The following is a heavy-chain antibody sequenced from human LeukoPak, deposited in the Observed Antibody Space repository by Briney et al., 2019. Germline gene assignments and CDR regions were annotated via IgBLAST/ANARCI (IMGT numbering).Heavy chain of an antibody. CDR3: ARPSGSWPGDAFDI. CDR1: GYTFTSYA. J-gene: IGHJ3*02. CDR2: INTNTGNP. Sequence: ASVKVSCKASGYTFTSYAMNWVRQAPGQGLEWRGWINTNTGNPTYAQGFTGRFVFSLDTSVSTSYLQISSLKAEDTAVFYCARPSGSWPGDAFDIWGQGTMVTVSS. D-gene: IGHD6-13*01. V-gene: IGHV7-4-1*02.